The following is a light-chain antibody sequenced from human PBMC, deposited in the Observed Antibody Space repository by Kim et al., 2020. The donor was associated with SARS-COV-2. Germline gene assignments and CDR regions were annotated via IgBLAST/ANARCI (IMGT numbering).Light chain of an antibody. V-gene: IGKV1-16*02. Sequence: DIQMTQSPSSLSAFVEDRVTISCRASQGIGQKLAWFQHKPGKAPKLLIFAAYTLQSGVPSKFSGSGSGTDFSLSITSLQPEDSATYYCQHCYTNPITFGQGTRLEIK. CDR1: QGIGQK. CDR3: QHCYTNPIT. CDR2: AAY. J-gene: IGKJ5*01.